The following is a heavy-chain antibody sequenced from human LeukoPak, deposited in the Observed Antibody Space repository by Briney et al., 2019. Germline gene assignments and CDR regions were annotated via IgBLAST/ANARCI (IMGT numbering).Heavy chain of an antibody. CDR3: ARMDMDTAMVTNYLDH. D-gene: IGHD5-18*01. V-gene: IGHV1-46*01. CDR2: IHPSGSST. Sequence: ASVKISCKASGYTFTGNYMHWVRQAPGQGLEWMGVIHPSGSSTNYAQKFQGRVTMTKDTSTSTVYIELSSLRSEDTAVYYCARMDMDTAMVTNYLDHWGQGTLVTVSS. J-gene: IGHJ4*02. CDR1: GYTFTGNY.